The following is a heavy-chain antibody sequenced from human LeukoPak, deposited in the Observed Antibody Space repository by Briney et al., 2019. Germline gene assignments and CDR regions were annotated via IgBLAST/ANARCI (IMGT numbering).Heavy chain of an antibody. CDR1: GGSISSYY. D-gene: IGHD4-23*01. CDR2: IYYSGST. J-gene: IGHJ3*02. Sequence: SETLSLTCTVSGGSISSYYWSCIRQPPGRGLEWIGYIYYSGSTNYNPTLKSRVTISVDTSKNQFSLKLSSVTAADTAVYYCASDYGGNFPDAFDIWGQGTMVTVSS. V-gene: IGHV4-59*01. CDR3: ASDYGGNFPDAFDI.